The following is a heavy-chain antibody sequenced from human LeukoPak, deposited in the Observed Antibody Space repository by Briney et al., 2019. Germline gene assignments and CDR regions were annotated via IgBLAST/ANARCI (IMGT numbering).Heavy chain of an antibody. CDR1: GYTFTSYG. D-gene: IGHD4-17*01. V-gene: IGHV1-18*01. J-gene: IGHJ6*02. CDR3: ARDPTTVTTYGMDV. Sequence: ASVKVSCKASGYTFTSYGISWVRQAPGQGLEWMGWISAYNGNTNYAQKLQGRVTMTTDTSTSTAYMELRSLRSDDTAVYYCARDPTTVTTYGMDVWGHGTTVTVSS. CDR2: ISAYNGNT.